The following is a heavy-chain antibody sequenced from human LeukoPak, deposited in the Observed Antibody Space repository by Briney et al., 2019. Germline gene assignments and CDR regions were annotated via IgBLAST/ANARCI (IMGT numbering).Heavy chain of an antibody. Sequence: RGSLTLSCAASGFTFSSYAMSWVRQAPGKGLEWVSAISGSGGNTYYADSVKGRFTISRDNSKNTLFLQVNSLRAEDTAVYYCAKDPYGDYLSWFDPWGQGTLVTVSS. V-gene: IGHV3-23*01. D-gene: IGHD4-17*01. CDR3: AKDPYGDYLSWFDP. CDR1: GFTFSSYA. J-gene: IGHJ5*02. CDR2: ISGSGGNT.